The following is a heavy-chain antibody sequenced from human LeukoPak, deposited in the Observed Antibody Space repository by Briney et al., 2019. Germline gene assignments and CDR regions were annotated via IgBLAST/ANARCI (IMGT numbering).Heavy chain of an antibody. CDR1: GFTFSSYG. J-gene: IGHJ6*03. D-gene: IGHD6-19*01. CDR3: AKETVAGNNYYYYMDV. CDR2: IRYDGSNK. V-gene: IGHV3-30*02. Sequence: GGSLRLSCAASGFTFSSYGMHWVRQAPGKGLEWVAFIRYDGSNKYYADSVKGRFTISRDNSKNTLYLQMNSLRAEDTALYYCAKETVAGNNYYYYMDVWGKGTTVTVSS.